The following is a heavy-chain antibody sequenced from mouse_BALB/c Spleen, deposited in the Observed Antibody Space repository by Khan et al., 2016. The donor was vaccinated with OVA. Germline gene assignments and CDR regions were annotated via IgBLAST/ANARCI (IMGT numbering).Heavy chain of an antibody. Sequence: VQLVETGPSLVKPSQTLSLTCSVTGDSITSGYWHWIRKFPGNNLEYMGYISYSGSTYYTPSLNSRISIIRDTSKNQYYLQLNSMTTEDTATEYCARYHYEYGGAFDYWGQGTLVTVSA. CDR2: ISYSGST. J-gene: IGHJ3*01. V-gene: IGHV3-8*02. D-gene: IGHD2-4*01. CDR1: GDSITSGY. CDR3: ARYHYEYGGAFDY.